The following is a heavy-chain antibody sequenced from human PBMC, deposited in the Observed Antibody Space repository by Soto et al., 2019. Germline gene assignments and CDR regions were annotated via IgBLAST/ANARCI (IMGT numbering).Heavy chain of an antibody. CDR1: GFACSSYG. J-gene: IGHJ4*02. CDR2: ISYDGSNE. Sequence: QVQLVESGGGGFQAGRSLRLSCAASGFACSSYGIHWVRQAPGKGLEWVAGISYDGSNEHYTDSVKGRFTISRDNSKNTLYLQMNSLRAEDTAVYYCAKDTYFYDTSGYYIFDYWGQGTLVTVSS. D-gene: IGHD3-22*01. V-gene: IGHV3-30*18. CDR3: AKDTYFYDTSGYYIFDY.